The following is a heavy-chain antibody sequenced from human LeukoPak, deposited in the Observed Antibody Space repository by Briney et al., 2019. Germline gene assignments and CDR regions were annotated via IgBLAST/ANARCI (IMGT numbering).Heavy chain of an antibody. D-gene: IGHD3-16*02. Sequence: SETLSLTCTVSGGSISSGNYYWTWIRQSAGKGLEWIGYIYYSGSTNYNPSLKSRVTISVDTSKNQFSLKLSSVTAADTAVYYCASLSYTAFDIWGQGTMVTVSS. CDR3: ASLSYTAFDI. V-gene: IGHV4-61*10. CDR2: IYYSGST. J-gene: IGHJ3*02. CDR1: GGSISSGNYY.